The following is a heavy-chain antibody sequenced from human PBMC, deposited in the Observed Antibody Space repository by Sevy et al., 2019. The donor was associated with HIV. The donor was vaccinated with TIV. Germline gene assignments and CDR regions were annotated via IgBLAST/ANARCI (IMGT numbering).Heavy chain of an antibody. Sequence: SETLSLTCAVYGGSFSGYYWSWIRQPPGKGLEWIGEINHSGSTNYNPPLKSRVTISVDTSKNQFSLKLSSVTAADTAVYYCARAVGATGNWFDPWGQGTLVTVSS. D-gene: IGHD1-26*01. V-gene: IGHV4-34*01. J-gene: IGHJ5*02. CDR1: GGSFSGYY. CDR2: INHSGST. CDR3: ARAVGATGNWFDP.